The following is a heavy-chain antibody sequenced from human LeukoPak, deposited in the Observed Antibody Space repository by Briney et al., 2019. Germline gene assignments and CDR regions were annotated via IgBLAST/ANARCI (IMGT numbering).Heavy chain of an antibody. V-gene: IGHV3-23*01. J-gene: IGHJ4*02. D-gene: IGHD1-26*01. CDR1: GFTFSSYA. Sequence: GGSLRLSCAASGFTFSSYAMSWVRQAPGKGLEWVSAISGSGGSTYYAGSVKGRFTISRDNSKNTLYLQMNSLRAEDTAVYYCAKDVDSGSYYFDYWGQGTLVTVSS. CDR3: AKDVDSGSYYFDY. CDR2: ISGSGGST.